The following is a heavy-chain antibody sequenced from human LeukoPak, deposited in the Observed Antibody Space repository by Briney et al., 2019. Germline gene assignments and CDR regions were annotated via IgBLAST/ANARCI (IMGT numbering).Heavy chain of an antibody. J-gene: IGHJ6*02. CDR3: ARAVELGAWDGMDV. CDR2: IYHSGST. Sequence: QSGPGLVKPSETLSLTCTVSGYSISSGYYWGWIRQPPGKGLEWIGSIYHSGSTYYNPSLKSRVTISVDTSKNQFSLKLSSVTAADTAVYYCARAVELGAWDGMDVWGQGTTVTVSS. D-gene: IGHD1-26*01. CDR1: GYSISSGYY. V-gene: IGHV4-38-2*02.